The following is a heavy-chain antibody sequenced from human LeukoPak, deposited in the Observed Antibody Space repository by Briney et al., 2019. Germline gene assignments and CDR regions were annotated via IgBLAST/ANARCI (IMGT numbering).Heavy chain of an antibody. CDR2: ISASGGST. CDR1: GFTFSSSA. D-gene: IGHD2-21*01. Sequence: PGGSLRLSCAASGFTFSSSAMSWVRQVPGKGLEWVSGISASGGSTSYADSVRGRFTISRDNSKNTLNLQMNSLRAEDTAVYYCVRDVKNPSTVIGLFDYWGQGTLVTVSS. CDR3: VRDVKNPSTVIGLFDY. J-gene: IGHJ4*02. V-gene: IGHV3-23*01.